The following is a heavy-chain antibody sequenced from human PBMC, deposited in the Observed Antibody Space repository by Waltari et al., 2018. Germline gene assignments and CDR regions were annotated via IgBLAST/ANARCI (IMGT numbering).Heavy chain of an antibody. CDR3: AKGVGTRCFDY. CDR2: ISGSGGST. V-gene: IGHV3-23*01. D-gene: IGHD1-26*01. Sequence: YAMSWVRQAPGKGLEWVSAISGSGGSTYYADSVKGRFTISRDNSKNTLYLQMNSLRAEDTAVYYCAKGVGTRCFDYWGQGTLVTVSS. CDR1: YA. J-gene: IGHJ4*02.